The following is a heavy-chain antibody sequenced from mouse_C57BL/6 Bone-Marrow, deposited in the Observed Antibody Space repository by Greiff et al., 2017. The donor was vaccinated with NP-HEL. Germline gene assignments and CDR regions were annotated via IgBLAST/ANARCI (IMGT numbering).Heavy chain of an antibody. D-gene: IGHD4-1*01. Sequence: EVHLVESGGGLVQPKGSLKLSCAASGFSFNTYAMNWVRQAPGKGLEWVARIRSKSNNYATYYADSVKDRFTISRDDSESMLYLQMNNLKTEDTAMYYCVRSLTGTWYFDVWGTGTTVTVSS. CDR1: GFSFNTYA. CDR3: VRSLTGTWYFDV. V-gene: IGHV10-1*01. J-gene: IGHJ1*03. CDR2: IRSKSNNYAT.